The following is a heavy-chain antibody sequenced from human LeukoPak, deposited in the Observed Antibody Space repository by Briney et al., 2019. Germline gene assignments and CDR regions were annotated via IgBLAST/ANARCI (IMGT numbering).Heavy chain of an antibody. CDR3: ARGITNYYYYYYMDV. CDR1: GGSSCGDY. CDR2: INHSGST. D-gene: IGHD3-10*01. Sequence: PLETPSLTSAVSGGSSCGDYWRWGPHSPRGRVERIWEINHSGSTNYNPSLKSRVTISIDTSKNQFSLKLSSVTAADTAVYYCARGITNYYYYYYMDVWGKGTTVTVSS. V-gene: IGHV4-34*01. J-gene: IGHJ6*03.